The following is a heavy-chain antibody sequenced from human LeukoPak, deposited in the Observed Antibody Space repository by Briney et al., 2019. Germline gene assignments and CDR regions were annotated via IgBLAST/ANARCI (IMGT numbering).Heavy chain of an antibody. CDR1: GGSISSYY. Sequence: PSETLSLTCTVSGGSISSYYWSWTRQPPGKGLEWIGYIYYSGSTNYNPSLKSRVTISVDTSKNQFSLKLSSVTAADTAVYYCARGITAIKYYFDYWGQGTLVTVSS. CDR3: ARGITAIKYYFDY. D-gene: IGHD2-2*02. J-gene: IGHJ4*02. CDR2: IYYSGST. V-gene: IGHV4-59*08.